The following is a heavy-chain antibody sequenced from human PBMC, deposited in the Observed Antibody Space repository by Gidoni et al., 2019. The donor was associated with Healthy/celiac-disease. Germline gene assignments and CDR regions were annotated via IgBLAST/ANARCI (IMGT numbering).Heavy chain of an antibody. CDR1: GGSFSGSY. Sequence: QVQLQQWGAGLLKPSETLSLTCAVYGGSFSGSYWSWIRQPPGKGLEWIGEINHSGSTNYNPSLKSRVTISVDTSKNQFALKLSSVTAADTAVYYCASEAIHCSGGSCYSSYYYYGMDVWGQGTTVTVSS. V-gene: IGHV4-34*01. CDR2: INHSGST. D-gene: IGHD2-15*01. CDR3: ASEAIHCSGGSCYSSYYYYGMDV. J-gene: IGHJ6*02.